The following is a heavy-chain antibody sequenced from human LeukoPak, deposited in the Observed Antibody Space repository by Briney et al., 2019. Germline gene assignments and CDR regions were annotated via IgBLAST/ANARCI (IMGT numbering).Heavy chain of an antibody. CDR2: ISSSSNYI. CDR3: AKGATPDY. V-gene: IGHV3-21*01. CDR1: GFTFSSYS. Sequence: GGSLRLSCAASGFTFSSYSMNWVRQAPGKGLEWVSSISSSSNYIYYADSVKGRFIISRDNAKNSLYLQMNSLRAEDTAVYYCAKGATPDYWGQGTLVTVSS. J-gene: IGHJ4*02.